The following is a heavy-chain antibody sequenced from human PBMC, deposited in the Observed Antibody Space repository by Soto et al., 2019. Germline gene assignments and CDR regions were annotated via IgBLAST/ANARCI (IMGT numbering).Heavy chain of an antibody. J-gene: IGHJ4*02. Sequence: GGSLRLSCAASGFTFSSYWIHWVRQAPWKGLVWVSRINSDGSSTSYADSVKGRFTISRDNAKNTLYLQMNSLRAEDTAVYYCARDAFAWIQLWSPDYWGQGTLVTVCS. V-gene: IGHV3-74*01. CDR1: GFTFSSYW. CDR2: INSDGSST. D-gene: IGHD5-18*01. CDR3: ARDAFAWIQLWSPDY.